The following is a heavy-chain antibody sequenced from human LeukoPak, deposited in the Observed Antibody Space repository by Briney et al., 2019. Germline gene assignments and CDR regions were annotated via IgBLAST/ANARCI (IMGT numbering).Heavy chain of an antibody. J-gene: IGHJ4*02. CDR2: IYHSGST. CDR1: GGSISSSSW. Sequence: SETLSLTCAVSGGSISSSSWWNWVRQPPGKGLEWIGEIYHSGSTNYNPSLKSRVTISVDKSKNQFSPKLNSVTAADTAVYYCARVPVGLWFSFDSWGQGTLVTVSS. CDR3: ARVPVGLWFSFDS. V-gene: IGHV4-4*02. D-gene: IGHD5-18*01.